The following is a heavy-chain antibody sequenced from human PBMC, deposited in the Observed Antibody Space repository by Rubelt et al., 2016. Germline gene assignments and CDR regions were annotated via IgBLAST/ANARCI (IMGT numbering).Heavy chain of an antibody. CDR1: GFTFSSYG. Sequence: QVQLVESGGGVVQPGRSLRLSCAASGFTFSSYGMRWVRQAPGKGLEWVAVIWYDGSNKYYADSVKCRFTISRDNSKNTLYLQMNSLRDEDTAVYYCARGFSYGDYGMGWGQGTLVTVSS. V-gene: IGHV3-33*01. J-gene: IGHJ4*02. D-gene: IGHD4-17*01. CDR3: ARGFSYGDYGMG. CDR2: IWYDGSNK.